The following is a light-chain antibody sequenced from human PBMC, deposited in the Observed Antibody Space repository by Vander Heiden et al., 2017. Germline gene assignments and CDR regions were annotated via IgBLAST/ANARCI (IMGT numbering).Light chain of an antibody. CDR2: AAS. J-gene: IGKJ2*01. CDR3: QQSHISPYN. Sequence: DIQMAQSPSPLSASVGDRVTITCRASQNIGNSLNWYQQKPGKAPELLIFAASSLQTGVPSRFSGRGSGTDFTLTISSLQPDDFATYFYQQSHISPYNFGQGTKLDIE. CDR1: QNIGNS. V-gene: IGKV1-39*01.